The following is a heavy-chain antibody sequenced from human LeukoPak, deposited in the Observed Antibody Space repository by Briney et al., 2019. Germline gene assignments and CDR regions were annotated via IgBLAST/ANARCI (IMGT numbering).Heavy chain of an antibody. D-gene: IGHD2-2*01. CDR2: IYPVDSDI. CDR3: ARASRTSSFDY. CDR1: GYSFTSYW. J-gene: IGHJ4*02. V-gene: IGHV5-51*01. Sequence: GESLKISCKGSGYSFTSYWIAWVRQMPGKGLEWMGSIYPVDSDIRYSPSFQGQVTISADKSISTAYLQWSSLKASDTAMYYCARASRTSSFDYWGQGTLVTVSS.